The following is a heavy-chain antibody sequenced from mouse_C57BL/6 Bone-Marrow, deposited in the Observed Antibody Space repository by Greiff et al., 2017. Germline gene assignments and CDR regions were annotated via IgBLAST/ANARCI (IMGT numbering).Heavy chain of an antibody. V-gene: IGHV1-52*01. Sequence: QVQLQQPGAELVRPGSSVKLSCKASGYTFTSYWMHWVKQRPIQGLEWIGNIDPSDSETHYNQKFKDKATLTVDKSSSTAYMQLSSLTSKDSAVYYYAREYYGSSYAMDYWDQGTSVTVSS. CDR2: IDPSDSET. CDR1: GYTFTSYW. CDR3: AREYYGSSYAMDY. D-gene: IGHD1-1*01. J-gene: IGHJ4*01.